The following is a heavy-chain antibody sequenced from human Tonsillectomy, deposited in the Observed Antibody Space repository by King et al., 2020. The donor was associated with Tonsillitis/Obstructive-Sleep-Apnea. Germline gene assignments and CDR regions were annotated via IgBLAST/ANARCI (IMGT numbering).Heavy chain of an antibody. Sequence: QLVQSGAEVKKPGASVKGSCKTSGYTFTTYTMHCLRQAPGQRLEWMGWINTVNGNTKYSQKFQGRVTITKDTSASTAYMWRRSLSSEDTAVYYCARERGGYRYFDYWGQGTLVTVSS. J-gene: IGHJ4*02. V-gene: IGHV1-3*04. CDR3: ARERGGYRYFDY. CDR2: INTVNGNT. D-gene: IGHD5-24*01. CDR1: GYTFTTYT.